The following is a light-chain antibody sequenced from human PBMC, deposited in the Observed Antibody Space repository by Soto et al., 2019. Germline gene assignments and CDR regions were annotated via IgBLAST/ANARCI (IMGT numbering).Light chain of an antibody. CDR1: AYNF. Sequence: QSALTQPPSVSGFPGQSVAISCTGAYNFVSWYQKHPGKAPKLIIYDVNKWPPGIPDRFSGSKSGDTASLTISGLQAEDEADYYCCSYTSTCVVFGGGTKLTVL. V-gene: IGLV2-11*01. CDR2: DVN. J-gene: IGLJ2*01. CDR3: CSYTSTCVV.